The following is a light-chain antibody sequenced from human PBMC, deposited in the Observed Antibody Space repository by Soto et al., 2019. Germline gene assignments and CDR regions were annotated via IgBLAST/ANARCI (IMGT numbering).Light chain of an antibody. CDR1: SEDIGAYDY. Sequence: QSLLTQPASVSASPGQSIFISCTGTSEDIGAYDYVSWYQQHPGKAPKLILYAVNDRPSGVSSRFSGSKYGNTAPLTISGVQPDDEADYYCSSYRSSDTLEVFGTGTKVTVL. CDR2: AVN. J-gene: IGLJ1*01. CDR3: SSYRSSDTLEV. V-gene: IGLV2-14*01.